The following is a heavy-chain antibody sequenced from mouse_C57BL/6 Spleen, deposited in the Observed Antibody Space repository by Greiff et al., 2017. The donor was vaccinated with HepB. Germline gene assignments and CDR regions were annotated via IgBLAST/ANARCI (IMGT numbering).Heavy chain of an antibody. V-gene: IGHV1-5*01. D-gene: IGHD1-1*01. Sequence: EVQLQQSGTVLARPGASVKMSCKTSGYTFTSYWVHWVKQRPGQGLEWIGAIYPGNSDTSYNQKFKGKAKLTAVTSASTAYMELSSLTNEDSAVYYCTSSPYGSSHYYAMDYWGQGTSVTVSS. CDR1: GYTFTSYW. J-gene: IGHJ4*01. CDR2: IYPGNSDT. CDR3: TSSPYGSSHYYAMDY.